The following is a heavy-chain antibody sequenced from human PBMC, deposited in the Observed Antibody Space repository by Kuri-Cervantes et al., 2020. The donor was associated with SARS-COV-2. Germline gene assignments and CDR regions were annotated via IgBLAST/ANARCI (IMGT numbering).Heavy chain of an antibody. CDR1: GGSISSYY. J-gene: IGHJ4*02. Sequence: SETLSLTCTVSGGSISSYYWGWIRQPPGKGLEWIGSIYHSGSTYYNPSLKSRVTISVDTSKNQFSLKLSSVTAADTAVYYCARDLHYYGSGSYFHYWGQGTLVTVSS. D-gene: IGHD3-10*01. CDR2: IYHSGST. CDR3: ARDLHYYGSGSYFHY. V-gene: IGHV4-38-2*02.